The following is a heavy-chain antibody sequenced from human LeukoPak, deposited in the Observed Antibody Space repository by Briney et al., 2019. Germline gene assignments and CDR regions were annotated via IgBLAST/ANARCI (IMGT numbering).Heavy chain of an antibody. V-gene: IGHV3-30*03. CDR2: VSFDGSNE. J-gene: IGHJ6*02. D-gene: IGHD3-16*02. Sequence: GGSLRLSCAASGFTFSSYGMHWVRQSPGRGLEWVSFVSFDGSNEFYADPLKGRFTISRDNSKDTLYLQMDSLRAEDTALYYCAREEHDYVWGSYRYYYYYGIDVWGQGTTVTVSS. CDR3: AREEHDYVWGSYRYYYYYGIDV. CDR1: GFTFSSYG.